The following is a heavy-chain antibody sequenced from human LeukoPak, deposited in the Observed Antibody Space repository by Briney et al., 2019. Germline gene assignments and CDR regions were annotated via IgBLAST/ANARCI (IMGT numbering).Heavy chain of an antibody. Sequence: PSETLSLTCTVSGYSISSGYYWGWIRQPPGKGLEGIASIHNSGSTFYNPSLKGRVSRSIDTSKNQFSLQLSSVTAADTAVYYCAREMYDSGGYRVSYFDYWGQGILVTVSS. CDR2: IHNSGST. CDR1: GYSISSGYY. CDR3: AREMYDSGGYRVSYFDY. J-gene: IGHJ4*02. D-gene: IGHD3-22*01. V-gene: IGHV4-38-2*02.